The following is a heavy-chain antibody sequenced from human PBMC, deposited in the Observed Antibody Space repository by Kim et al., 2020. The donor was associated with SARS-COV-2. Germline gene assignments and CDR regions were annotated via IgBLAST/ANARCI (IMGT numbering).Heavy chain of an antibody. J-gene: IGHJ4*02. CDR2: ISGSGGST. V-gene: IGHV3-23*01. D-gene: IGHD3-22*01. CDR3: AKDWGTYYYDSSGYRVY. CDR1: GFTFSSYA. Sequence: GGSLRLSCAASGFTFSSYAMSWVRQAPGKGLEWVSAISGSGGSTYYADSVKGRFTISRDNSKNTLYLQMNSLRTEDTDVYYCAKDWGTYYYDSSGYRVYWGQGTLVTVSS.